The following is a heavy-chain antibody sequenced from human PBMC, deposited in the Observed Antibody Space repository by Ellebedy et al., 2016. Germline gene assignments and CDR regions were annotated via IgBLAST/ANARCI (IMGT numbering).Heavy chain of an antibody. D-gene: IGHD6-19*01. Sequence: SETLSLXXAVYGGSFSGYYWSWIRQPPGKGLEWIGEINHSGSTNYNPSLKSRVTISVDTSKNQFSLKLSSVTAADTAVYYCARGHSSGWYGDYYYGMDVWGQGTTVTVSS. CDR3: ARGHSSGWYGDYYYGMDV. V-gene: IGHV4-34*01. J-gene: IGHJ6*02. CDR1: GGSFSGYY. CDR2: INHSGST.